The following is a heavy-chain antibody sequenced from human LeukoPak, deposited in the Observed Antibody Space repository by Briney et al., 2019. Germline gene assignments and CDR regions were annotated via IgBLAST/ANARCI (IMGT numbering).Heavy chain of an antibody. CDR1: GFNFSSYS. J-gene: IGHJ6*02. CDR3: ASKYWELESYYYYYGMDV. CDR2: ISSSSSYI. V-gene: IGHV3-21*01. D-gene: IGHD1-26*01. Sequence: PGGSLRLSCAASGFNFSSYSMNWVRQAPGKGLEWVSSISSSSSYIYYADSVKGRFTISRDNAKNSLYLQMNSLRAEDTAVYYCASKYWELESYYYYYGMDVWGQGTTVTVSS.